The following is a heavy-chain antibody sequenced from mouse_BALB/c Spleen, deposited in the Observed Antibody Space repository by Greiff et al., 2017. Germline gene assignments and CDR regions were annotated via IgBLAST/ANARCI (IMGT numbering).Heavy chain of an antibody. J-gene: IGHJ2*01. CDR1: GFTFSSYG. V-gene: IGHV5-6*01. CDR2: ISSGGSYT. Sequence: EVKVVESGGDLVKPGGSLKLSCAASGFTFSSYGMSWVRQTPDKRLEWVATISSGGSYTYYPDSVKGRFTISRDNAKNTLYLQMSSLKSEDTAMYYCARHGGNYPFDYWGQGTTLTVSS. CDR3: ARHGGNYPFDY. D-gene: IGHD2-1*01.